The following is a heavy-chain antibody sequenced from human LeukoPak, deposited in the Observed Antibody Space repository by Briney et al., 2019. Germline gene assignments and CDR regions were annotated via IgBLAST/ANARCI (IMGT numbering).Heavy chain of an antibody. CDR2: IWYDGSNK. J-gene: IGHJ5*02. V-gene: IGHV3-33*01. CDR1: GFTFSSYG. Sequence: GSLRLSCAASGFTFSSYGMHWVRQAPGKGLEWVAVIWYDGSNKYCADSVKGRFTISRDNSKNTLYLQMNSLRAEDTAVYYCARQGGLGNYATGSWFDPWGQGTLVTVSS. D-gene: IGHD1-7*01. CDR3: ARQGGLGNYATGSWFDP.